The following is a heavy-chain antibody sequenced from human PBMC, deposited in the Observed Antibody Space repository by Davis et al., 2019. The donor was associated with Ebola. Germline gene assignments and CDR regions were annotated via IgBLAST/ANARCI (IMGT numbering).Heavy chain of an antibody. CDR2: INPSGGST. CDR1: RYTFTSYY. Sequence: ASVPVSCQASRYTFTSYYMHWLRQAPGQALEWMGIINPSGGSTSYAQQFQGRVTMPRDTSISTAYMELNSLRSDDTAVYYCARLYRGSFDYWGQGTLVTVSS. D-gene: IGHD1-14*01. J-gene: IGHJ4*02. V-gene: IGHV1-46*01. CDR3: ARLYRGSFDY.